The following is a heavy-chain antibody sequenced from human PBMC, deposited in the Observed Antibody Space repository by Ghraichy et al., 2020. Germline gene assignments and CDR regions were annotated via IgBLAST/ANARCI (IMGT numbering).Heavy chain of an antibody. D-gene: IGHD3-9*01. CDR2: ISAYNGNT. CDR1: GYTFTSYG. Sequence: ASVKVSCKASGYTFTSYGISWVRQAPGQGLEWMGWISAYNGNTNYAQKLQGRVTMTTDTSTSTAYMELRSLRSDDTAVYYCARDRRWGVRYDILTGYSDYWGQGTLVTVSS. J-gene: IGHJ4*02. CDR3: ARDRRWGVRYDILTGYSDY. V-gene: IGHV1-18*01.